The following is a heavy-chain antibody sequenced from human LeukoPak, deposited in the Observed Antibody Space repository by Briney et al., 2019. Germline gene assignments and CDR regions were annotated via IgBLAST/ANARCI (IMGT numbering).Heavy chain of an antibody. CDR3: AKNGGSQCYSHLDS. CDR2: TSGSGGST. D-gene: IGHD2-15*01. Sequence: GGSLRLSCAASGFTFSSYAMSWVRQAPGKGLEWVSGTSGSGGSTYYAGSVKGRFTISRDNSKNTLYLQMNSLRVEDTAIYYCAKNGGSQCYSHLDSWGQGTLVTVSS. J-gene: IGHJ4*02. CDR1: GFTFSSYA. V-gene: IGHV3-23*01.